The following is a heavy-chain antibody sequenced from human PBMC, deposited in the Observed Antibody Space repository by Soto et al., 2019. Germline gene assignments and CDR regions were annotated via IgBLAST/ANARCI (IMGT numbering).Heavy chain of an antibody. J-gene: IGHJ4*02. CDR2: ISNDGSNK. V-gene: IGHV3-30*03. CDR1: GFSFSTYG. Sequence: LRLSCAASGFSFSTYGMHWVRQAPGKGLEWVAFISNDGSNKYYADSVKGRFTISRDNAKNSLYLQMNGLRVEDTAVYYCARGHSAPDYWGQGTLVTVSS. CDR3: ARGHSAPDY.